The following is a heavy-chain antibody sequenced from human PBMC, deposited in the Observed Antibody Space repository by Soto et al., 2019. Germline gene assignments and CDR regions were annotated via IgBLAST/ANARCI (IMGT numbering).Heavy chain of an antibody. V-gene: IGHV4-59*08. CDR1: GGSISSYY. CDR2: IYYSGST. Sequence: QVQLQESGPGLVKPSETLSLTCTVSGGSISSYYWSWIRQPPGKGLEWMGYIYYSGSTRYNPSLKGRVTISVATSKNLFSLKLRSVTAADTAVYYCARNYGPGYTFDYWGKATLVTVSS. D-gene: IGHD3-10*01. J-gene: IGHJ4*02. CDR3: ARNYGPGYTFDY.